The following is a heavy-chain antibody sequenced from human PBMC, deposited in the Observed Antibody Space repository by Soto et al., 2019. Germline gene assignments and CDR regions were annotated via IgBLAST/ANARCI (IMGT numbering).Heavy chain of an antibody. CDR2: INPNSGGT. Sequence: ASVKVSCKASGYTFTGYYMHWVRQAPGQGLEWMGWINPNSGGTNYAQKFQGWVTMTRDTSISTAYMELSRLRSDDTAVYYCARDHNYGSGYGMDVWGQGTTVTVSS. CDR1: GYTFTGYY. V-gene: IGHV1-2*04. CDR3: ARDHNYGSGYGMDV. D-gene: IGHD3-10*01. J-gene: IGHJ6*02.